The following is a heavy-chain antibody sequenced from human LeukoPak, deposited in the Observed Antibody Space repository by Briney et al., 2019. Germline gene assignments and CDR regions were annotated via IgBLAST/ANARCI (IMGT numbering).Heavy chain of an antibody. D-gene: IGHD5-12*01. CDR3: ARAYSGYDFFDY. Sequence: SVKVSRKASGGTFSRYAISWVRQAPGQGLEWMGGIIPIFGTANYAQKFQGRVTITADEWTSTAYMEVSSLRSEDTAVYYCARAYSGYDFFDYWGQGILVTVSS. J-gene: IGHJ4*02. CDR2: IIPIFGTA. V-gene: IGHV1-69*01. CDR1: GGTFSRYA.